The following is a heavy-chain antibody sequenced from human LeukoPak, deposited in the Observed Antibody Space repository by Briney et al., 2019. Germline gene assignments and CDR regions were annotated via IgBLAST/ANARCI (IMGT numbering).Heavy chain of an antibody. Sequence: SQTLSLTRTVSGGSVSSGVSWWNWMRQPAGKGLEWIGRIYVSGTTNYSPSLKSRVTISIDASKNHFSLQLNSMAAADTAVYYCARNSDYSWLSFDDWGQGTLVTVSS. CDR2: IYVSGTT. CDR1: GGSVSSGVSW. V-gene: IGHV4-61*02. CDR3: ARNSDYSWLSFDD. J-gene: IGHJ4*02. D-gene: IGHD4-11*01.